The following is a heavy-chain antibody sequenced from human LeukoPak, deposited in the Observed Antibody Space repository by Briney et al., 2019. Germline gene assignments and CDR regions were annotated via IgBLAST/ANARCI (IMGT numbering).Heavy chain of an antibody. V-gene: IGHV4-39*01. CDR3: ARHERAYSYGSESDY. CDR1: GDSIIGYY. J-gene: IGHJ4*02. Sequence: NSSETLSLTCSVSGDSIIGYYWGWIRQPPGKGLEWIGSIYYSGSGSTYYNPSLKSRVTIFVDTSKNQFSLKLSSVTAADTAVYYCARHERAYSYGSESDYWGQGTLVTVSS. CDR2: IYYSGSGST. D-gene: IGHD5-18*01.